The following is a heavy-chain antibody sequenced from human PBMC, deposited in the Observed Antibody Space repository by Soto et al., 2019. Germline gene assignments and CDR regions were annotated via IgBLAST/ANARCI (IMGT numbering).Heavy chain of an antibody. V-gene: IGHV3-30*18. CDR3: AKAAGQLAVAGTGPHY. CDR1: GFTFSSYD. D-gene: IGHD6-19*01. J-gene: IGHJ4*02. Sequence: QVQLVESGGGVVQPGRSLRLSCAASGFTFSSYDMHWVRQAPGKGLEWVAVISYDGSNKYYADSVKGRFTISRDNSKNTLYLQMSSLRAEDTAAYYCAKAAGQLAVAGTGPHYWGQGTLVTVSS. CDR2: ISYDGSNK.